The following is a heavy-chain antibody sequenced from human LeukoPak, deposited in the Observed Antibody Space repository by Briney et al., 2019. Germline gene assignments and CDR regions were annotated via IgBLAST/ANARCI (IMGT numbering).Heavy chain of an antibody. Sequence: GGSLRLSCAASGFSFDDYGMSWVRQAPGKGLEWVSGINWNGGSTGYADSVKGRFTISRDNAKNSLYLQMNSLRVEDTALYYCARPTNYYDSSGYFAYYGMDVRGQGTTVTVSS. CDR2: INWNGGST. CDR3: ARPTNYYDSSGYFAYYGMDV. D-gene: IGHD3-22*01. CDR1: GFSFDDYG. V-gene: IGHV3-20*04. J-gene: IGHJ6*02.